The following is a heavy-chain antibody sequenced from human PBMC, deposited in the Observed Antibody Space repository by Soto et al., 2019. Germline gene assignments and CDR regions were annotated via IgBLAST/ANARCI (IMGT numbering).Heavy chain of an antibody. CDR1: GYTFTSYG. CDR3: ARRYYDSSGYYRDFDY. D-gene: IGHD3-22*01. V-gene: IGHV1-18*04. Sequence: ASVKVSCEASGYTFTSYGISWVRQAPGQGLEWMGWISAYNGNTNYAQKLQGRVTMTTDTSTSTAYMELRSLRSDDTAVYYCARRYYDSSGYYRDFDYWGQGTLVTVSS. J-gene: IGHJ4*02. CDR2: ISAYNGNT.